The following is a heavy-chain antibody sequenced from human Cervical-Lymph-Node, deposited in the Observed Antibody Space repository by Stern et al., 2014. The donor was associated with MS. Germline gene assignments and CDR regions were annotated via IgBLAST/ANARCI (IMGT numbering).Heavy chain of an antibody. CDR1: GDSISGDSYY. CDR2: IYTSGSP. CDR3: ARQTGRVVLSIYAVMGNWFDS. Sequence: QVQLQESGPGLVKPSQTLSLTCSVSGDSISGDSYYWSWIRQPAGKGLEWTCRIYTSGSPAYNPSLKSRVTFREDSPKTKVSLKLNSGTAADTAVYYCARQTGRVVLSIYAVMGNWFDSWGQGTLVTVSS. D-gene: IGHD3-16*01. J-gene: IGHJ5*01. V-gene: IGHV4-61*02.